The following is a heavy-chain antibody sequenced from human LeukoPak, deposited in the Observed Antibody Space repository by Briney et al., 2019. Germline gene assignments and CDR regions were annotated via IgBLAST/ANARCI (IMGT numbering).Heavy chain of an antibody. V-gene: IGHV4-30-4*01. D-gene: IGHD3-3*01. CDR1: GGSISSGDYY. J-gene: IGHJ5*02. CDR2: IYYSGST. CDR3: ARSHYDLWSGYYSRFDP. Sequence: SETLSLTCTVSGGSISSGDYYWSWIRQPPGKGLEWIGYIYYSGSTYYNPSLKSRVTITVDTSKNQFSLKLSSMTAADTAVYYCARSHYDLWSGYYSRFDPWGQGTLVTVSS.